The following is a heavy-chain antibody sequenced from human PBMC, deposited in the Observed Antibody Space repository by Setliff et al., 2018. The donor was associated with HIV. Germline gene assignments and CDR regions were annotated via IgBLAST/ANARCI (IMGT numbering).Heavy chain of an antibody. CDR3: ARGTKTMVINYWYFDV. CDR2: IHHSGST. D-gene: IGHD4-17*01. J-gene: IGHJ2*01. V-gene: IGHV4-34*01. CDR1: GGSFSDYW. Sequence: SETLSLTCAVYGGSFSDYWWSWIRQLPGKGLEWIAEIHHSGSTNFHPSLKSRVAISVDPSKNQFYLNLRSVTAADTAVYFCARGTKTMVINYWYFDVWGRGTPVTVSS.